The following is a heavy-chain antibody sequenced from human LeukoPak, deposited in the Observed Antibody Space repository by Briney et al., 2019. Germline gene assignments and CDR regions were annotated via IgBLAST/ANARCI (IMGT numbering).Heavy chain of an antibody. J-gene: IGHJ5*02. CDR2: INPSGTGT. V-gene: IGHV1-46*01. CDR1: GYTITNDY. D-gene: IGHD5-24*01. CDR3: ATDHSMANTAWWFDP. Sequence: ASVKVSCKASGYTITNDYMHWVRQAPGQGLEWMGVINPSGTGTSYAQKFQGRITMSRDTSTSTVYMELSSLRSEDTAFYYCATDHSMANTAWWFDPWGQGTLVTVSS.